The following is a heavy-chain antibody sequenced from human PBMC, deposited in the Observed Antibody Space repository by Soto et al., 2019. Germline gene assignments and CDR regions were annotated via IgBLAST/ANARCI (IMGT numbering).Heavy chain of an antibody. CDR2: IYYSGST. CDR3: AGRRTTVTPNWFDP. J-gene: IGHJ5*02. CDR1: GVSSSSYY. D-gene: IGHD4-17*01. Sequence: SETLSHTCTVSGVSSSSYYWILIRQHPGKGLEWIGYIYYSGSTYYNPSLKSRVTISVDTSKNQSSLKLSSVTAADTAVYYCAGRRTTVTPNWFDPWGQGTLVTVSS. V-gene: IGHV4-59*06.